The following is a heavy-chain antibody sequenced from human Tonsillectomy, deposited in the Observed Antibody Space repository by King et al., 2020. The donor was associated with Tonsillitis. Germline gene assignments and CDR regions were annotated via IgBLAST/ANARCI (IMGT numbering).Heavy chain of an antibody. CDR3: ARWEVGGTANEDGFDI. Sequence: QLQESGPGLVKPSGTLSLTCAVSGGSISSSNWWSWVRQPPGKGLEWIGEIYHSGSTNYNPSLKSRVTISVAKSKNQFSLKLNSVTAADTAVYHCARWEVGGTANEDGFDIWGQGTMVTVSS. J-gene: IGHJ3*02. V-gene: IGHV4-4*02. CDR2: IYHSGST. CDR1: GGSISSSNW. D-gene: IGHD6-19*01.